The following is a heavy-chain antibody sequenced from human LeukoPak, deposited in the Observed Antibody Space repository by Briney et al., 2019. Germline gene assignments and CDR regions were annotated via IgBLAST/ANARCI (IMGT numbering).Heavy chain of an antibody. D-gene: IGHD6-19*01. CDR1: GFTFSTYE. CDR3: ARGAVADY. Sequence: GGSLRLSCAASGFTFSTYEINWVRQAPGKGLEWVSYISSSSSYIYYADSVKGRFTISRDNAKNSLYLQMNSLRAEDTAVYYCARGAVADYWGQGTLVTVSS. CDR2: ISSSSSYI. V-gene: IGHV3-21*05. J-gene: IGHJ4*02.